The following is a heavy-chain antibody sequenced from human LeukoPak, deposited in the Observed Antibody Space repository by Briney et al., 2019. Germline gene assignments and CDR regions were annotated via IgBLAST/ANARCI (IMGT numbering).Heavy chain of an antibody. CDR2: ISGSGGST. D-gene: IGHD5-12*01. Sequence: PGGSLRLSCAASGFTFSSYAMSWVRQAPGKGLEWVSAISGSGGSTYYADSVKGRFTISRDNSKNTLYLQMNSLRAEDTAVYYCAKDGDSGYDYDRPEYFDYRGQGTLVTVSS. J-gene: IGHJ4*02. CDR3: AKDGDSGYDYDRPEYFDY. V-gene: IGHV3-23*01. CDR1: GFTFSSYA.